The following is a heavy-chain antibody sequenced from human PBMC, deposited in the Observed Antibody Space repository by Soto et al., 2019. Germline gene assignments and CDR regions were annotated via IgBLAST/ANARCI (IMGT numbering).Heavy chain of an antibody. V-gene: IGHV3-11*01. D-gene: IGHD3-10*01. J-gene: IGHJ4*02. CDR1: GFRFSDQY. CDR3: ASDPYYYASGF. Sequence: GGSLRLSCAASGFRFSDQYMTWIRQAPGKGLEWVSKISGSTSITYYADSVKGRFTVSRDNAKNSLYLQMNSLGAEDTAVYYCASDPYYYASGFWGQGTLVTVSS. CDR2: ISGSTSIT.